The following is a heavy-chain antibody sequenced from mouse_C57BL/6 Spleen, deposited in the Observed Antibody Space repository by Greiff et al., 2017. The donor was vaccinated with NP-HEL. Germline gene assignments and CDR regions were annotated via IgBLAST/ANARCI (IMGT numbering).Heavy chain of an antibody. CDR3: AEGSYYGTYFDY. D-gene: IGHD1-1*01. CDR2: INPSSGYT. CDR1: GYTFTSYT. J-gene: IGHJ2*01. Sequence: VQLQQSGAELARPGASVKMSCKASGYTFTSYTMHWVKQRPGQGLEWIGYINPSSGYTKYNQKFKDKATLTADKSSSKAYMQLSSLTSEDSAVYYCAEGSYYGTYFDYWGQGTTLTVSS. V-gene: IGHV1-4*01.